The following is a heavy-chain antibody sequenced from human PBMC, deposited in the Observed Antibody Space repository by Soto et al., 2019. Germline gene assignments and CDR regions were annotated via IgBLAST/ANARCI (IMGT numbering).Heavy chain of an antibody. CDR1: GGSISSYY. J-gene: IGHJ6*02. CDR2: IYYSGST. CDR3: ASLSYYYDSSGYYYYGMDV. Sequence: SETLSLTCTVSGGSISSYYWSWIRQPPGKGLEWIGYIYYSGSTNYNPSLKSRVTISVDTSKNQFSLKLSSVTAADTAVYYCASLSYYYDSSGYYYYGMDVWGQGTTVTVYS. D-gene: IGHD3-22*01. V-gene: IGHV4-59*08.